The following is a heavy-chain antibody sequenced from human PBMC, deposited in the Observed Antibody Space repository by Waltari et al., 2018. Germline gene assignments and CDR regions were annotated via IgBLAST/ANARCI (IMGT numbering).Heavy chain of an antibody. J-gene: IGHJ5*02. Sequence: EVQLVESGGGLVQPGGSLRLSCAASGFTFSSYWMSWVRQAPGKGLEWVANIKQDGSEKYYVDSVKGRFTISRDNAKNSLYLQMNSLRAEDMAVYYCARALDNDSSGRNPWWFDPWGQGTLVTVSS. CDR2: IKQDGSEK. CDR3: ARALDNDSSGRNPWWFDP. V-gene: IGHV3-7*01. D-gene: IGHD3-22*01. CDR1: GFTFSSYW.